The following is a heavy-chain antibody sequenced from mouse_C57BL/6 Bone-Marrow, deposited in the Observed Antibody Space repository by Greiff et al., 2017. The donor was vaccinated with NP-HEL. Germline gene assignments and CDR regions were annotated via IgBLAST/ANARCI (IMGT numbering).Heavy chain of an antibody. Sequence: QVQLQQPGTELVKPGTSVKLSCKSSGYTFTSYWMRWVKQRPGQGLEWIGNINPSNGGTNYNEKFKSKATLTVDKSSSTAYMQLSSLTSDDSAVYYCAREGRWLRRGYWYFDGWDTGTTVTVSS. CDR2: INPSNGGT. D-gene: IGHD2-2*01. CDR1: GYTFTSYW. J-gene: IGHJ1*03. V-gene: IGHV1-53*01. CDR3: AREGRWLRRGYWYFDG.